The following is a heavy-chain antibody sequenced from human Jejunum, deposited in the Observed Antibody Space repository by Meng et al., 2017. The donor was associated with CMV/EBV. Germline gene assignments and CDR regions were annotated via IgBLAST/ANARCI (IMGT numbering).Heavy chain of an antibody. D-gene: IGHD4-17*01. CDR3: ARGFVKYTVTRVGNWFDP. CDR1: GGSFSGYY. V-gene: IGHV4-34*01. Sequence: GRVQQLGAGLLKPPGTLSLTCAVYGGSFSGYYWSWIRQPPGKGLEWIGEINHSGSTNYNPSLKSRVTISVDTSKNQFSLKLSSVTAADTAVYYCARGFVKYTVTRVGNWFDPWGQGTLVTVSS. CDR2: INHSGST. J-gene: IGHJ5*02.